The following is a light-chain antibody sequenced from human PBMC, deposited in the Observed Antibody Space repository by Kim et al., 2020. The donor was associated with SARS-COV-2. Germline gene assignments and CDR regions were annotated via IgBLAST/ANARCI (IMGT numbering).Light chain of an antibody. CDR3: QQYNNLRT. CDR2: GAS. CDR1: QSVSSN. J-gene: IGKJ1*01. V-gene: IGKV3-15*01. Sequence: SVSPGERAILSCRASQSVSSNLAWYQQKPGQAPRLLIYGASTRATGIPARFSGSGSGTEFTLTISSLQSEDFAVYYCQQYNNLRTFGQGTKVDIK.